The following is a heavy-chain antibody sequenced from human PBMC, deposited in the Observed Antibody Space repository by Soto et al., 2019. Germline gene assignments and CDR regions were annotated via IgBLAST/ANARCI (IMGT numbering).Heavy chain of an antibody. CDR3: ARMYSSGSGWFHP. J-gene: IGHJ5*02. CDR2: FYSSGSI. Sequence: SETLSLTCFVSGYSITAGGYYWSWIRHHPGKGLEWIGSFYSSGSIIYNPSLRSRVSISGDTSSNQFSMSLTSVTAADTARYYCARMYSSGSGWFHPWGQGTLVTVPQ. CDR1: GYSITAGGYY. D-gene: IGHD6-19*01. V-gene: IGHV4-31*03.